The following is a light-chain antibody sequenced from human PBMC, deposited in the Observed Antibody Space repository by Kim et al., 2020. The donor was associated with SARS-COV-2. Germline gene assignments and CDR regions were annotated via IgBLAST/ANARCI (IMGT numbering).Light chain of an antibody. V-gene: IGKV4-1*01. Sequence: DIVMTQSPDPLAVSLGERATINCKSSRSLLNRSNNQNYLAWYQQKPGQPPKLLIYWASTRESGVPDRFSGSGSGTDFTLTISSLQTEDVAIYYCQQYYSSPWTVGQGTKVDIK. CDR1: RSLLNRSNNQNY. J-gene: IGKJ1*01. CDR3: QQYYSSPWT. CDR2: WAS.